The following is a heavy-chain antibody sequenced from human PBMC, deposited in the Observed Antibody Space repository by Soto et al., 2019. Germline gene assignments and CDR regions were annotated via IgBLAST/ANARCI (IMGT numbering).Heavy chain of an antibody. V-gene: IGHV4-39*01. D-gene: IGHD3-9*01. J-gene: IGHJ4*02. CDR2: IYYSGST. CDR1: GGSISSSSYY. CDR3: ARQGYDILTGYYPLDY. Sequence: SETLSLTCTVSGGSISSSSYYWGWIRQPPGKGLEWIGSIYYSGSTYYNPSLKSRVTISVDTSKNQFSLKLSSVTAADTAVYYCARQGYDILTGYYPLDYWGQGTLVT.